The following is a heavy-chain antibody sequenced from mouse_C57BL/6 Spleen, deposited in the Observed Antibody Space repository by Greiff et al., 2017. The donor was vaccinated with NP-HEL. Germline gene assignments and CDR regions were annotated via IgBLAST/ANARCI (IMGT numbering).Heavy chain of an antibody. CDR1: GYSITSGYY. D-gene: IGHD3-2*02. V-gene: IGHV3-6*01. CDR2: ISYDGSN. Sequence: EVKLLESGPGLVKPSQSLSLTCSVTGYSITSGYYWNWIRQFPGNKLEWMGYISYDGSNNYNPSLKNRISITRDTSKNQFFLKLNSVTTEDTATYYCARGGQLRLRNYAMDYWGQGTSVTVSS. CDR3: ARGGQLRLRNYAMDY. J-gene: IGHJ4*01.